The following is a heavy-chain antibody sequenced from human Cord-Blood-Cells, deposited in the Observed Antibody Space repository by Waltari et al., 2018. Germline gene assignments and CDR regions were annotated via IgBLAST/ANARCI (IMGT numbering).Heavy chain of an antibody. CDR3: ATPGSYDSSGYYYNAVDI. J-gene: IGHJ3*02. Sequence: QVQLQQWGAGLLKPSETLSLTCAVYGGSFSGYYWSWIRQPLGKGLEWIGEINQSGSASSNPSLKSRITISVDTSKNHFSRKLSSVTAADTAVYYCATPGSYDSSGYYYNAVDIWGQGTMVTVSS. V-gene: IGHV4-34*01. D-gene: IGHD3-22*01. CDR2: INQSGSA. CDR1: GGSFSGYY.